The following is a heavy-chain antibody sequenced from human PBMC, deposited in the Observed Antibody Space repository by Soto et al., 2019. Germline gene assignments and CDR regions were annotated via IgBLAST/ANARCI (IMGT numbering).Heavy chain of an antibody. CDR3: ARGGGYCSRTSCYFGFDP. Sequence: PSETLSLTCAVSGGSISSGGYSWSWIRQPPGKGLEWIGYIYHSGSTYYNPSLKSRVTISVDRSKNQFSLKLSSVTAADTAVYYCARGGGYCSRTSCYFGFDPWGQGTVGTVSS. CDR2: IYHSGST. J-gene: IGHJ5*02. D-gene: IGHD2-2*01. V-gene: IGHV4-30-2*01. CDR1: GGSISSGGYS.